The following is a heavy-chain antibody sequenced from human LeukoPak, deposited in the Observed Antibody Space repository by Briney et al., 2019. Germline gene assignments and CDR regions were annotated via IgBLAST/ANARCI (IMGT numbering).Heavy chain of an antibody. CDR2: ISSNGDNT. Sequence: GGSLRLCCSVSGFTFSTYVMHWVRQAAGKGLEYVSAISSNGDNTYYADSVKGRFTISRDNSKNTLYLQMSSLRADDTAVYYCVRGTGYWGQGTLVTVSS. CDR1: GFTFSTYV. CDR3: VRGTGY. V-gene: IGHV3-64D*06. J-gene: IGHJ4*02.